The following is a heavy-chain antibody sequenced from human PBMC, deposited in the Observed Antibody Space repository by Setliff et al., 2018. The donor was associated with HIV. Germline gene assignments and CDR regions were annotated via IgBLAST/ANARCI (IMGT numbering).Heavy chain of an antibody. V-gene: IGHV4-31*03. D-gene: IGHD5-12*01. J-gene: IGHJ5*02. CDR3: ARLVATLRYNWFDP. CDR2: IYYSGST. CDR1: GDSISSGGYY. Sequence: PSETLSLTCTVSGDSISSGGYYWSWIRQHPGKGLEWIGYIYYSGSTYYNPSLKSRVTISVDTSKNQFSLKLSSVTAADTAVYYCARLVATLRYNWFDPWGQGTLVTVSS.